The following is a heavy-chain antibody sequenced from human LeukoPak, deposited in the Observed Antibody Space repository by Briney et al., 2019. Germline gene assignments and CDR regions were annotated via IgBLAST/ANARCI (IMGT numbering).Heavy chain of an antibody. V-gene: IGHV3-9*01. D-gene: IGHD1-26*01. J-gene: IGHJ3*01. CDR3: AKDRGGSSELGDAFDV. Sequence: SVKGRFTISRDNAKNSLYLQMNSLRVEDTALYYCAKDRGGSSELGDAFDVWGQGTMVRVSS.